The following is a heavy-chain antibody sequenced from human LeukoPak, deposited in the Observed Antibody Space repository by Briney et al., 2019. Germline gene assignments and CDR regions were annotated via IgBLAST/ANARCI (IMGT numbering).Heavy chain of an antibody. D-gene: IGHD3-10*01. CDR1: GGSISSYY. CDR2: IYTSGST. CDR3: ARDYYGSGSYDY. V-gene: IGHV4-4*07. J-gene: IGHJ4*02. Sequence: SETLSHTCTVSGGSISSYYWSWIREPAVKGLEWIGRIYTSGSTNYNPSLKSRVTMSVDTSKNQFSLKLSSVTAADTAVYYCARDYYGSGSYDYWGQGTLVTVSS.